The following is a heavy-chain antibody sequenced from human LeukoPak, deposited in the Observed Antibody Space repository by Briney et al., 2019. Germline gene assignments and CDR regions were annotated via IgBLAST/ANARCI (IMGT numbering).Heavy chain of an antibody. J-gene: IGHJ5*02. D-gene: IGHD6-6*01. V-gene: IGHV4-59*08. CDR3: ARLSPDSSSSANWFDP. CDR1: GGSISSYY. Sequence: SETLSLTCTVSGGSISSYYWSWIRQPPGKGLEWIGYIYYSGSTNYNPSLKSRVTISVDTSKNQFSLKLSSVTAADTAVYYCARLSPDSSSSANWFDPWGQGTLVTVSS. CDR2: IYYSGST.